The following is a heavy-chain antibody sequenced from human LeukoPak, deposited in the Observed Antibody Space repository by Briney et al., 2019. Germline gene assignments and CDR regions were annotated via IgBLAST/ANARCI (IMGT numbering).Heavy chain of an antibody. V-gene: IGHV3-74*01. J-gene: IGHJ4*02. CDR1: GNYW. CDR2: INSDGSWT. D-gene: IGHD6-13*01. CDR3: AKCPRIAGRAFDY. Sequence: GGSLRLSCAASGNYWMHWVRQAPGKGLVWVSHINSDGSWTSYADSVKGRFTISRDNSKNTLYLQMNSLRAEDTAVYYCAKCPRIAGRAFDYWGQGTLVTVSS.